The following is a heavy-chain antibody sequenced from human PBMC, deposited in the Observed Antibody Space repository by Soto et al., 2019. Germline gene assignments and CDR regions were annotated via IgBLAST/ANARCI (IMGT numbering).Heavy chain of an antibody. CDR2: MHPNSGNT. V-gene: IGHV1-8*01. D-gene: IGHD2-15*01. Sequence: QVQLVQSGAEVKKPGASVKVSCKASGYTFTSYDINWVRQATGQGLDWMGWMHPNSGNTGYAQKFQGRVTMTRNTSRSTAYMELSSLRSEYTAVYYCARVPSRIVVVAATSPFDYWGQGTLVTVSS. J-gene: IGHJ4*02. CDR1: GYTFTSYD. CDR3: ARVPSRIVVVAATSPFDY.